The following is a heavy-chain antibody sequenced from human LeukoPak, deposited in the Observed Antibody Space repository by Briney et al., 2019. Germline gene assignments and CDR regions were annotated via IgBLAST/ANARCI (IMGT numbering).Heavy chain of an antibody. CDR3: ARPLGVVGGLEYYYYGMDV. Sequence: ASVNVSCKASGYTFSRNFMHWVRQAPRHGLEWMGVFNPSGGSATYSQNFQGRVTMTTDTSTSTAYMELSSLRSEDTAVYYCARPLGVVGGLEYYYYGMDVWGQGTTVTVSS. CDR1: GYTFSRNF. J-gene: IGHJ6*02. CDR2: FNPSGGSA. V-gene: IGHV1-46*01. D-gene: IGHD3-3*01.